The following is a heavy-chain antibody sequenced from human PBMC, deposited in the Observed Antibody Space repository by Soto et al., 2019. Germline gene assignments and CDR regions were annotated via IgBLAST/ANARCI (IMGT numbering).Heavy chain of an antibody. J-gene: IGHJ4*02. V-gene: IGHV4-4*07. Sequence: QVQLQESGPGLVKPSETLSLTCTVSGASFSNSYWSWIRRPAGKGLEWIGRISASGKTNYNPTLKSRVTMSIDTSKNQFSLKVTSVTAADTALYYCAKESGAPAGTAEYWGQGILVTVSS. CDR2: ISASGKT. CDR1: GASFSNSY. D-gene: IGHD1-1*01. CDR3: AKESGAPAGTAEY.